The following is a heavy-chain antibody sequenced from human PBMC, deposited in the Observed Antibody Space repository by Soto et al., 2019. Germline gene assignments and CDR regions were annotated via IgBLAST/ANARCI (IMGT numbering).Heavy chain of an antibody. CDR3: AKDPRPVIQMVRGVSEF. CDR1: GFSFSSCG. V-gene: IGHV3-30*18. J-gene: IGHJ4*02. D-gene: IGHD3-10*01. Sequence: QVHLVESGGGVVQPGTSLRLSCAASGFSFSSCGMHWVRQAPGKGLEWVAVISYDGSHKFYADAVKGRFSISRDNFKNTLYLQMSSLRDDDTALYYCAKDPRPVIQMVRGVSEFWGQGTLVTVSS. CDR2: ISYDGSHK.